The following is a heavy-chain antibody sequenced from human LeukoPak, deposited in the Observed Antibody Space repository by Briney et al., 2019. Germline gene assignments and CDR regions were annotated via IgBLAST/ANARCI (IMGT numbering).Heavy chain of an antibody. J-gene: IGHJ4*02. V-gene: IGHV3-23*01. D-gene: IGHD2-2*02. CDR3: AKDVVVVPGAISNFDY. Sequence: GRSLRLSCAASGFTFSSYGMNWVRQAPGKGLEWVSGISASGGSTYYADSVKGRFTISRDNSKNTLYLQMNSLRAEDTALYYCAKDVVVVPGAISNFDYWGQGTLVTVSS. CDR2: ISASGGST. CDR1: GFTFSSYG.